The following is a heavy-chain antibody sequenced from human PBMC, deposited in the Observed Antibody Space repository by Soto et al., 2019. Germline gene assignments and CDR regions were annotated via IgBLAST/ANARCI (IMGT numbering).Heavy chain of an antibody. CDR3: AKVFYYYDSSGYYYFDY. J-gene: IGHJ4*02. CDR1: GFTFSRYA. D-gene: IGHD3-22*01. CDR2: ISGSGSTI. Sequence: VGSLRLSGAASGFTFSRYAVSWVRQAPGKGPEWISSISGSGSTIYYADSVKGRFTISRDNSKTTLYLQMSSLRAEDTAVYYCAKVFYYYDSSGYYYFDYWGQGTLVTVSS. V-gene: IGHV3-23*01.